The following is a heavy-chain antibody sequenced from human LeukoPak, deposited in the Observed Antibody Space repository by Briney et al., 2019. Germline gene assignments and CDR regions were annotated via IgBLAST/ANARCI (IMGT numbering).Heavy chain of an antibody. V-gene: IGHV3-30*02. Sequence: GGSLRLSCAASGFSLSDYAIYWVRQTPGKGLEWVAFMRYDVSQRNYADSVRGRFTISRDNPKNSLDLQMNSLRAEDTSVYDCARVALVSGPSYGSESEAADYRGQGTLVTVSS. J-gene: IGHJ4*02. CDR1: GFSLSDYA. CDR2: MRYDVSQR. CDR3: ARVALVSGPSYGSESEAADY. D-gene: IGHD3-10*01.